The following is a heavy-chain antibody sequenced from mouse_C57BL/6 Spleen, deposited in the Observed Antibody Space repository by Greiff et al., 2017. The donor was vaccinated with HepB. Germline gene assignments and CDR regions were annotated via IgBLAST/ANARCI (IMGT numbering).Heavy chain of an antibody. CDR2: IDPSDSYT. CDR3: ARGEYGNHYDMDY. CDR1: GYTFTSYW. D-gene: IGHD2-10*02. V-gene: IGHV1-69*01. Sequence: QVQLQQPGAELVMPGASVKLSCKASGYTFTSYWMHWVKQRPGQGLEWIGEIDPSDSYTNYNQKFKGKSTLTVDKSSSTAYMQLSSLTSEDSAVYYCARGEYGNHYDMDYWGQGTSVTVSS. J-gene: IGHJ4*01.